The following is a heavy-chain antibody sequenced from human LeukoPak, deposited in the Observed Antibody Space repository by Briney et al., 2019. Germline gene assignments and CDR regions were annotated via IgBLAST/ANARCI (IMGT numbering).Heavy chain of an antibody. J-gene: IGHJ3*02. D-gene: IGHD4-17*01. CDR1: DDSFSSHY. Sequence: SETLSLTCAVSDDSFSSHYWTWIRQPPGKGLEWIGYISYIGSTNYNPSLKSRVTISIDTSKNEFSLKLTSVTAADTAVYYCARDLVTVTKGLDIWGQGTMVTVSS. CDR3: ARDLVTVTKGLDI. CDR2: ISYIGST. V-gene: IGHV4-59*11.